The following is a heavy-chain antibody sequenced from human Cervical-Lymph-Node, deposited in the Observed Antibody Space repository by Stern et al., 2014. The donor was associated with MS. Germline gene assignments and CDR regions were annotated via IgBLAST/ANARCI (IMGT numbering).Heavy chain of an antibody. V-gene: IGHV1-69*01. CDR2: ILPIFGTT. Sequence: VQLVESGAAVKKPGSSVKVSCQTSGDTFTRHAINWVRQAPGQGLEWMGGILPIFGTTNHAQKFRDRVTITADASTNTVYMELNSLTSEDTAVYFCARAGGSTVGYYVDYWGQGTLVTVSS. CDR3: ARAGGSTVGYYVDY. CDR1: GDTFTRHA. J-gene: IGHJ4*02. D-gene: IGHD1-26*01.